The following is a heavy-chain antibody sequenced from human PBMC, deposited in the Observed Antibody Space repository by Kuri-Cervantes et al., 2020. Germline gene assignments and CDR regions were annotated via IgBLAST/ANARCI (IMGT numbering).Heavy chain of an antibody. J-gene: IGHJ4*02. CDR1: GGTFSSYA. CDR3: ARSDYGDSIDY. Sequence: ASVKVSCKASGGTFSSYAISWVRQAPGQGLEWMGWISPYNNNTNYAQKLQGRVTLTTDTSTNAAYMELSSLRSEDTAVYYCARSDYGDSIDYWGQGTLVTVSS. D-gene: IGHD4-17*01. CDR2: ISPYNNNT. V-gene: IGHV1-18*01.